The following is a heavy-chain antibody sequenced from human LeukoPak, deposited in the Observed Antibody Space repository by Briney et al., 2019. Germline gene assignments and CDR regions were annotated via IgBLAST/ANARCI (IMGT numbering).Heavy chain of an antibody. CDR1: GFTFSSYS. V-gene: IGHV3-21*01. CDR2: ISSSSSYI. CDR3: ARDADAAYGEFDY. Sequence: GGSLKLSCAASGFTFSSYSMNWVRQAPGKGLEWVSSISSSSSYIYYADSVKGRFTISRDNAKNSLYLQMNSLRAEDTAVYYCARDADAAYGEFDYWGQGTLVTVSS. J-gene: IGHJ4*02. D-gene: IGHD4-17*01.